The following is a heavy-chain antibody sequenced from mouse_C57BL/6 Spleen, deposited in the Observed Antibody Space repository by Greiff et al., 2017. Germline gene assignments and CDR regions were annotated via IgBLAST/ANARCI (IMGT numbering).Heavy chain of an antibody. J-gene: IGHJ1*03. CDR2: IYPRSGNT. D-gene: IGHD1-1*01. V-gene: IGHV1-81*01. Sequence: VQLQQSGAELARPGASVKLSCKASGYTFTSYGISWVKQRTGQGLEWIGEIYPRSGNTYYNEKFKGKATLTADKSSSTAYMELRSLTSEDSAVYFCAQCSTTVVDWYFDVWGTGTTVTVSS. CDR3: AQCSTTVVDWYFDV. CDR1: GYTFTSYG.